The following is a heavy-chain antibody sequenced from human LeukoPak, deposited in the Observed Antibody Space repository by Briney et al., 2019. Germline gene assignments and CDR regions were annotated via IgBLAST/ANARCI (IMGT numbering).Heavy chain of an antibody. CDR3: AAPSVVAAFQR. D-gene: IGHD2-15*01. CDR1: GFTFSSYW. J-gene: IGHJ1*01. V-gene: IGHV3-74*01. Sequence: GGSLRLSCAASGFTFSSYWMHRVRQLPGKGLVWVSRINSDGSSTSYADSVKGRFTISRDNAKNTLYLQMNSLRAEDTAVYFCAAPSVVAAFQRWGQGTLVTVSS. CDR2: INSDGSST.